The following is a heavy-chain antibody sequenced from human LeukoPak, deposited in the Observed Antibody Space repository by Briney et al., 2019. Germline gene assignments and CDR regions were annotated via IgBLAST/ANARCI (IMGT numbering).Heavy chain of an antibody. CDR2: VHLDGRT. J-gene: IGHJ4*02. CDR1: GGSVINTNW. D-gene: IGHD3-3*01. CDR3: AREGGFYRPLDY. V-gene: IGHV4-4*02. Sequence: SETLSLTCGVSGGSVINTNWWTWVRQPPGKGLEWIGEVHLDGRTNYNPSLESRLTISVDVSENQVSLKLTSVTAADTAVYYCAREGGFYRPLDYSGQGTLVTVSS.